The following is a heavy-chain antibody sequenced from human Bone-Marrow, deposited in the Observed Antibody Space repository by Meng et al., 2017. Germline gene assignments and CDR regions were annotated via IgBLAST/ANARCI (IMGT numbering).Heavy chain of an antibody. J-gene: IGHJ4*02. D-gene: IGHD6-25*01. Sequence: ASALVISWPSSDTFPDYYIHWWRRAAGQGLEWMVRINPKSGDTHYAQKFQARVTITGDTSISTAYMELSGLRSDDTAMYYCARDEDISAAGKLFGDYWGQGTLVTVAS. CDR1: SDTFPDYY. CDR2: INPKSGDT. CDR3: ARDEDISAAGKLFGDY. V-gene: IGHV1-2*06.